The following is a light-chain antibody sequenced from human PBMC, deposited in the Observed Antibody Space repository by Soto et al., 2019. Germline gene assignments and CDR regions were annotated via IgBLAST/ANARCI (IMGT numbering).Light chain of an antibody. J-gene: IGLJ3*02. Sequence: QSVLTQPPSASGTPGQRVTISCSGSSSNIGSNYVYWYQQLPGTAPKLLIYRNNQRPSGVPDRFSGSKSGTSASLAISGLRSADEADYYCAAWDDSLSGPHWVFGGGTQLTVL. CDR3: AAWDDSLSGPHWV. CDR2: RNN. CDR1: SSNIGSNY. V-gene: IGLV1-47*01.